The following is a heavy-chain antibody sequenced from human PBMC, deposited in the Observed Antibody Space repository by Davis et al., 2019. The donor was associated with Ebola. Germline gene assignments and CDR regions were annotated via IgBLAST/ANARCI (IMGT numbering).Heavy chain of an antibody. D-gene: IGHD3-10*01. V-gene: IGHV1-46*01. CDR1: GYTFTSYY. Sequence: ASVKVSCKASGYTFTSYYMHWLRQAPGQGLEWMGMISPSGGSTTYAQKFQGRVTLTRDTSTSTVSMDLSSLRSEDTAVYYCARASYGSGTYYTTVHFDYWGQGTLVPVSS. CDR2: ISPSGGST. CDR3: ARASYGSGTYYTTVHFDY. J-gene: IGHJ4*02.